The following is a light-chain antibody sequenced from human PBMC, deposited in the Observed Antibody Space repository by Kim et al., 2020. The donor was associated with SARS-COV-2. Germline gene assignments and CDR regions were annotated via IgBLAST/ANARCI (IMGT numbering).Light chain of an antibody. CDR2: LDSDGSH. V-gene: IGLV4-69*01. Sequence: QPVLTQSPSASASLGASVKLTCTLSSGHSSYAIAWHQQQPEKGPRFLMKLDSDGSHNKGDGIPDRFSGSSSGAERYLTISSLQSGDEADYYCQTWDTGVRLFGGGTQLTVL. J-gene: IGLJ7*01. CDR1: SGHSSYA. CDR3: QTWDTGVRL.